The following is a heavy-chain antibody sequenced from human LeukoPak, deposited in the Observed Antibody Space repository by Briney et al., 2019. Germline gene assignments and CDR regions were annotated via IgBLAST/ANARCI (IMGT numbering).Heavy chain of an antibody. CDR2: INHSGST. Sequence: SETLSLTCAVYGGSFSGYYWSWIRQPPGKGLEWIGEINHSGSTNYNPSLKSRVTISVDTSKNQFSLKLSSVTAADTAVYYCARVSSGSYSSFDYWGQGTLVTVSS. D-gene: IGHD1-26*01. J-gene: IGHJ4*02. V-gene: IGHV4-34*01. CDR1: GGSFSGYY. CDR3: ARVSSGSYSSFDY.